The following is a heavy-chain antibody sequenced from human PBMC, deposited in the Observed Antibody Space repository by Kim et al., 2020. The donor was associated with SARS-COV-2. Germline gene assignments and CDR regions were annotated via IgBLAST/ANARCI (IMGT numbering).Heavy chain of an antibody. D-gene: IGHD3-10*01. J-gene: IGHJ6*02. CDR2: IGITGSRI. V-gene: IGHV3-48*02. Sequence: GGSLRLSCAASGFSFKAYAMSWVRQAPGEGLEWIAYIGITGSRIYYADSVKGRFTIARDHARNSIYLHMNSLRDEDTAVYYCARDHESPGDPVMDVGGQGPTVTVSS. CDR1: GFSFKAYA. CDR3: ARDHESPGDPVMDV.